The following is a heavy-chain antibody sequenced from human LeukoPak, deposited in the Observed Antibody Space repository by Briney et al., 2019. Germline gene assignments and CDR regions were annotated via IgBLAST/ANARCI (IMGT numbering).Heavy chain of an antibody. CDR1: GYSFTSYW. J-gene: IGHJ4*02. D-gene: IGHD6-19*01. CDR3: ARRWVAGNLDY. V-gene: IGHV5-51*01. Sequence: GESLKISRKGSGYSFTSYWIGWVRQLPGKGLEWMGIIYPGDSDTRYRPSFQGQLTLSAHKSISTAYLQWSSLKTSDTAMYYCARRWVAGNLDYWGQGNLVSVSS. CDR2: IYPGDSDT.